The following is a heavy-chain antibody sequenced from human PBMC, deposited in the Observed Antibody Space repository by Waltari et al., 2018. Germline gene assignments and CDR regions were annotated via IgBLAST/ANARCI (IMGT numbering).Heavy chain of an antibody. CDR1: GFTFSNAW. V-gene: IGHV3-15*01. Sequence: EVQLVESGGGLVKPGGSLRLSCAASGFTFSNAWMSWVRQAPGKGLEWVGRIKSKTDGGTTDYAAPVKGRFTISRDDSKNTLYLQMNSLRAEDTAVYYCARLSGSGAFDIWGQGTMVTVSS. CDR3: ARLSGSGAFDI. J-gene: IGHJ3*02. D-gene: IGHD3-10*01. CDR2: IKSKTDGGTT.